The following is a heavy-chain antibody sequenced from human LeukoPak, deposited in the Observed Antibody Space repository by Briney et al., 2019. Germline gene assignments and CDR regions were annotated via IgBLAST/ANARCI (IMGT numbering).Heavy chain of an antibody. CDR2: IYHSGST. Sequence: SETLSLTCTVSGYSIGSGYYWGWIRQPPGKGLEWIGSIYHSGSTYYNPSLKSRVTISVDTSKNQFSLKLSSVTAADTAVYYCARGHVDTAMASAREYFDYWGQGTLVTVSS. CDR3: ARGHVDTAMASAREYFDY. V-gene: IGHV4-38-2*02. D-gene: IGHD5-18*01. CDR1: GYSIGSGYY. J-gene: IGHJ4*02.